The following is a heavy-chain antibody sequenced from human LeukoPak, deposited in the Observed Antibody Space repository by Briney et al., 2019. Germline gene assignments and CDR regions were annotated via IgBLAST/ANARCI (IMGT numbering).Heavy chain of an antibody. D-gene: IGHD6-19*01. CDR1: GFTFSSYS. Sequence: GGSLRLSCAASGFTFSSYSMNWVRQAPGKGLEWVSSISSSSSYIYYADSVKGRFTISRDNSKNTLYLQMNSLRAEDTAVYYCAKDSAVAQPNDYGMDVWGQGTTVTVSS. CDR2: ISSSSSYI. V-gene: IGHV3-21*01. J-gene: IGHJ6*02. CDR3: AKDSAVAQPNDYGMDV.